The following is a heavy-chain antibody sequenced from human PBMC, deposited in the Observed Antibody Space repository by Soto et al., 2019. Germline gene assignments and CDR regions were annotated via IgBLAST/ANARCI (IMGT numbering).Heavy chain of an antibody. Sequence: SQTLSLTCTVSGASVSSGDYYWSCIRQPPGKVLEWIGYIYSSGGSYYNPSLKGRLTIXXXXSXNXFXLKXXSATVADTAIYYCVGTGTTDDYWGRGTLVTVSS. CDR1: GASVSSGDYY. D-gene: IGHD1-1*01. J-gene: IGHJ4*02. CDR3: VGTGTTDDY. V-gene: IGHV4-30-4*01. CDR2: IYSSGGS.